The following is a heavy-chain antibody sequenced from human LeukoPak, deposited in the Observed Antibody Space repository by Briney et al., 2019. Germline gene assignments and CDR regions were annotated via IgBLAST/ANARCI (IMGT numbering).Heavy chain of an antibody. Sequence: ASVNVSCKASGYTFTSYTMHWVRQAPGQGLEWMGWINTNTGNPTYAQGFTGRFVFSLDTSVSTAYLQISSLKAEDTAVYFCARRQVNYAFDIWGQGTMVTVSS. J-gene: IGHJ3*02. CDR1: GYTFTSYT. D-gene: IGHD5-24*01. CDR3: ARRQVNYAFDI. V-gene: IGHV7-4-1*02. CDR2: INTNTGNP.